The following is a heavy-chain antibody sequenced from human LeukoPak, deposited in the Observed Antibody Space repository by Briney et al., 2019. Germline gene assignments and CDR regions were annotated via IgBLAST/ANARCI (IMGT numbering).Heavy chain of an antibody. CDR3: ARVLSGSWDWFDP. CDR2: INTDGSRI. J-gene: IGHJ5*02. Sequence: GGSLRLSCAASGFTFSNYWMHWVRQAPGKGLVWVSRINTDGSRITYADSVKGRFTISRDSAMNTVYLQMNSLRAEDTAVYYCARVLSGSWDWFDPWGQGTLVTVSS. V-gene: IGHV3-74*01. CDR1: GFTFSNYW. D-gene: IGHD3-22*01.